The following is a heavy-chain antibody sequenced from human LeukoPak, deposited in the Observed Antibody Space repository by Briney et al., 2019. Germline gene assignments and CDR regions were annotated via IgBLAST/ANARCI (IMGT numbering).Heavy chain of an antibody. V-gene: IGHV5-51*01. Sequence: GEALKISFKGSGYRFTSYWIGWGRPRPGKGVEWMGIIYPGESDTRYSPSFEGQVTISADKSISTAYLQWSSLKASDTAMYYCARQDRKNYPFDYWGQGTLVTVSS. J-gene: IGHJ4*02. CDR2: IYPGESDT. CDR3: ARQDRKNYPFDY. D-gene: IGHD1-7*01. CDR1: GYRFTSYW.